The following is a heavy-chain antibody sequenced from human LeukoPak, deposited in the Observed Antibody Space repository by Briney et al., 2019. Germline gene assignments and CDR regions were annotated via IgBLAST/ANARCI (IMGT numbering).Heavy chain of an antibody. V-gene: IGHV3-30*03. CDR1: GFTFINYG. CDR2: ISYDGTNK. Sequence: PGGSLRLSCAASGFTFINYGMHWVRQAPGKGLEWGAVISYDGTNKYYADSVKGRFTISRDNSKNTLYLQMGSLRAEDMAVYYCAREPAFGDLDYWGQGTLVTVSS. D-gene: IGHD4-17*01. J-gene: IGHJ4*02. CDR3: AREPAFGDLDY.